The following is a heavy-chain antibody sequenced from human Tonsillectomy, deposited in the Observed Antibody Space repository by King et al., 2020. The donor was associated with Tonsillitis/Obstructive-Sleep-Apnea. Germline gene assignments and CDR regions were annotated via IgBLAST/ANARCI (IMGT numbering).Heavy chain of an antibody. Sequence: VQLVESGGGLVKPGGSLRLSCAASGFTFSDYYMSWIRQAPGKGLEWVSYISSSSSYTNYADSVKGRFTISRDNAKNSLYLQMNSLRVEDTVVYYCARAQYKTTVWWLPDYWGQGTLVTVSS. CDR3: ARAQYKTTVWWLPDY. J-gene: IGHJ4*02. D-gene: IGHD5-12*01. V-gene: IGHV3-11*05. CDR1: GFTFSDYY. CDR2: ISSSSSYT.